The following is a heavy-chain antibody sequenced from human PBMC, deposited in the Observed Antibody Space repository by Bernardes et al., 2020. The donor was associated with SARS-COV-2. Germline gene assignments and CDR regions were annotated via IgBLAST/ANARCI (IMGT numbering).Heavy chain of an antibody. Sequence: GSLRLSCAASGFTFNSYTMNWVRQAPGKGLEWLSSISSSSDYIYYADSVKGRFTISRDNARNSLYLQMNSLRAEDTAVYYCARDRSGNYADYWGQGTLVTVSS. CDR1: GFTFNSYT. V-gene: IGHV3-21*01. J-gene: IGHJ4*02. CDR2: ISSSSDYI. CDR3: ARDRSGNYADY. D-gene: IGHD3-10*01.